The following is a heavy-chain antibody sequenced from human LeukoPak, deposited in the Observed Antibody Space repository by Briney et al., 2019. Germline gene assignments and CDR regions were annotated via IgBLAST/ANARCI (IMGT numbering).Heavy chain of an antibody. CDR3: ARDGAIAAAGTTYFDY. V-gene: IGHV1-8*01. J-gene: IGHJ4*02. CDR1: GYTFTSYD. CDR2: TNPNSGNT. D-gene: IGHD6-13*01. Sequence: ASVKVSCKASGYTFTSYDINWVRQATGQGLEWMGWTNPNSGNTGYAQKFQGRVTMTRNTSISTAYMELSRLRSDDTAVYYCARDGAIAAAGTTYFDYWGQGTLVTVSS.